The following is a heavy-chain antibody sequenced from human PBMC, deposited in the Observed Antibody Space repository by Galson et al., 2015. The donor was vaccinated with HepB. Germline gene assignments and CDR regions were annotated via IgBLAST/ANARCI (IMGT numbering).Heavy chain of an antibody. Sequence: TLSLTCTVSGGSISSYYWSWIRQPPGKGLEWIGYIYYSGSTNYNPSLKSRVTISVDTSKNQFSLKLSSVTAADTAVYYCAREGYYDSSGYWAYYFDYWGQGTLVTVSS. CDR1: GGSISSYY. D-gene: IGHD3-22*01. CDR2: IYYSGST. V-gene: IGHV4-59*01. CDR3: AREGYYDSSGYWAYYFDY. J-gene: IGHJ4*02.